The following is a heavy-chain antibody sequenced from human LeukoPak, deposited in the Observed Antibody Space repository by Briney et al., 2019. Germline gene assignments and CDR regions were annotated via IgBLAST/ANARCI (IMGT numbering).Heavy chain of an antibody. CDR3: ARWGYDSSGSYWDN. J-gene: IGHJ4*02. D-gene: IGHD3-22*01. CDR2: IYSVSDT. V-gene: IGHV3-53*01. Sequence: GGSLRLSCAASGFSVGSNYMTWVRQAPGKGLQWVSVIYSVSDTFYADSVKGRFTISRDNSKNTVSLQMNSLRADDTAVYYCARWGYDSSGSYWDNWGQGTLVTVSS. CDR1: GFSVGSNY.